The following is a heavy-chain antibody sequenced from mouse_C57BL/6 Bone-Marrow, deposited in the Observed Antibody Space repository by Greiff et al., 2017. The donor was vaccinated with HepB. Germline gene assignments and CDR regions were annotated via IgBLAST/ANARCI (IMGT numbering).Heavy chain of an antibody. CDR1: GFTFSSYG. J-gene: IGHJ1*03. CDR2: ISSGGSYT. Sequence: EVKLMESGGDLVKPGGSLKLSCAASGFTFSSYGMSWVRQTPDKRLEWVATISSGGSYTYYPDSVKGRCTISRDNAKNTLYLQMSSLKSEDTAMYYCARHEGYFDVWGTGTTVTVSS. CDR3: ARHEGYFDV. V-gene: IGHV5-6*01.